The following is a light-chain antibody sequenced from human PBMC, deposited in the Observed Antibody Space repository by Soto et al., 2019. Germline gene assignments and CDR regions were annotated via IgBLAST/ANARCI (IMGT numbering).Light chain of an antibody. V-gene: IGLV2-14*01. J-gene: IGLJ1*01. CDR2: GVT. CDR1: SSDVGDYYY. Sequence: QSVLTQPASVSGSPGQSITISCSGTSSDVGDYYYVSWYQQHPGKAPKLLIYGVTDRPSGVSHRFSGSRSDSTASLTISGLQAEDEADYYCCSYAGTYTRVFGTGTKLTVL. CDR3: CSYAGTYTRV.